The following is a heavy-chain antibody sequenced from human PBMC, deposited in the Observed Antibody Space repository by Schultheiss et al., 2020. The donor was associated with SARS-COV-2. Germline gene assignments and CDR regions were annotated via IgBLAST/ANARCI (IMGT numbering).Heavy chain of an antibody. CDR3: ASNFDYGDQPGRPGDY. CDR1: GYSISSGGYY. V-gene: IGHV4-38-2*01. Sequence: SETLSLTCAVSGYSISSGGYYWSWIRQHPGKGLEWIGSIYHSGSTNYNPSLKSRVTISVDTSKNQFSLKLSSVTAADTAVYYCASNFDYGDQPGRPGDYWGQGTLVTVSS. D-gene: IGHD4-17*01. J-gene: IGHJ4*02. CDR2: IYHSGST.